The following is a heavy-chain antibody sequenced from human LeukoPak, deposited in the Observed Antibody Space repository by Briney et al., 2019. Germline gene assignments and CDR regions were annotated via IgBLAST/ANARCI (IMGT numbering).Heavy chain of an antibody. CDR1: GGSISSYY. J-gene: IGHJ3*02. CDR3: ARDGQAPGTDAFDI. V-gene: IGHV4-59*12. Sequence: PSETLSLTCTVSGGSISSYYWSWIRQPPGKGLGWIGYIYYSGSTNYNPSLKSRVTISVDTSKNQFSLKLSSVTAADTAVYYCARDGQAPGTDAFDIWGQGTMVTVSS. CDR2: IYYSGST.